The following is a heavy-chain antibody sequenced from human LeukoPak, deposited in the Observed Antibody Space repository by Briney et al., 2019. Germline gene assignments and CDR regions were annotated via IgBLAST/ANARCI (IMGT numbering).Heavy chain of an antibody. CDR2: IYSGGNT. J-gene: IGHJ5*02. CDR3: TRGLGEHGGVSDR. D-gene: IGHD3-16*01. V-gene: IGHV3-53*01. CDR1: GFTVSSNY. Sequence: PGGSLRLSCAASGFTVSSNYMSWVRQAPGKGLEWVSVIYSGGNTYYADSVKGRFTISRDNSKNTLYLQMNSLRAEDTAVYYCTRGLGEHGGVSDRWGQGTLVIVS.